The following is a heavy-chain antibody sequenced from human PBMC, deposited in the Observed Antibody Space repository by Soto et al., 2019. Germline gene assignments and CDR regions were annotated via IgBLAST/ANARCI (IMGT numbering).Heavy chain of an antibody. J-gene: IGHJ6*03. CDR1: GYTFTSYV. D-gene: IGHD2-2*01. V-gene: IGHV1-8*01. Sequence: ASVKVSCKASGYTFTSYVINWVRQATGQGLEWMGWMNPNSGNTGYAQKFQGRVTMTRNTSISTAYMELSSLRSEDTAVYYCARGIRIVVVPGGDYYYYMDVWGKGTTVTVSS. CDR2: MNPNSGNT. CDR3: ARGIRIVVVPGGDYYYYMDV.